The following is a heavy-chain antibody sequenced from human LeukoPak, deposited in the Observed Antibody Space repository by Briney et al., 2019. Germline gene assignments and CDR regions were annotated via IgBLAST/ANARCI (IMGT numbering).Heavy chain of an antibody. CDR3: ARAPPHDAFDI. CDR2: INHSGST. CDR1: GGSFSGYY. V-gene: IGHV4-34*01. Sequence: SETLSLTCAVYGGSFSGYYWSWIRQPPGKGLEWIGEINHSGSTNYNPSLKGRVTISVDTSKNQCSLKLSSVTAADTAVYYCARAPPHDAFDIWGQGTMVTVSS. J-gene: IGHJ3*02.